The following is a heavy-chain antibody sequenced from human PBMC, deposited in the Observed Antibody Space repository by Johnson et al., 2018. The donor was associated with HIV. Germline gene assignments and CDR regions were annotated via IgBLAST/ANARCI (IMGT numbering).Heavy chain of an antibody. CDR1: GITFSSYG. D-gene: IGHD2-8*01. V-gene: IGHV3-30*02. Sequence: VQLVESGGGVVQPGRSLRLSCAASGITFSSYGMHWVRQAPGKGLEWVAFIRYDGSNKYYADSVKGRFTISRDNSKNTLYLQMNSLKTEDTAVYFCTTDRMGFWGQGTMVTVSS. CDR3: TTDRMGF. CDR2: IRYDGSNK. J-gene: IGHJ3*01.